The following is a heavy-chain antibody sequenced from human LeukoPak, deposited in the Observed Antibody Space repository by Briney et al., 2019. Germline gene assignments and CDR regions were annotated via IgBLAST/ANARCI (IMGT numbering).Heavy chain of an antibody. CDR1: GYSISSGYY. Sequence: SETLSLTCAVSGYSISSGYYWGWIRQPPGKGLEGFGSIYHSGSPYYNPSLKSRVTISVDTSKNQLSLKLSSVTAADTAMYYCARPRTIGTAYDAFDIWGQGTMVTVSS. V-gene: IGHV4-38-2*01. CDR2: IYHSGSP. J-gene: IGHJ3*02. CDR3: ARPRTIGTAYDAFDI. D-gene: IGHD1-1*01.